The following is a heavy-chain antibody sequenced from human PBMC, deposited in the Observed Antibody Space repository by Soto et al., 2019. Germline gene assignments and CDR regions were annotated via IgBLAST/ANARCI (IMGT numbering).Heavy chain of an antibody. J-gene: IGHJ6*02. Sequence: PGGSLILSCAASGFTFNTYAMHWVRQAPGKGLEWVSSISSSSSYIYYADSVKGRFTISRDNAKNSLYLQMNSLRAEDTAVYYCARDREGDTIFGVVIPSLYYYYGMDVWGQGTTGTV. V-gene: IGHV3-21*01. CDR1: GFTFNTYA. CDR3: ARDREGDTIFGVVIPSLYYYYGMDV. D-gene: IGHD3-3*01. CDR2: ISSSSSYI.